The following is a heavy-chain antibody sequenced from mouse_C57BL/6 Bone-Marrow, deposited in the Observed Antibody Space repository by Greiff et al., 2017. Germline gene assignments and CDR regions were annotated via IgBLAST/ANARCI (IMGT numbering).Heavy chain of an antibody. V-gene: IGHV1-64*01. D-gene: IGHD1-1*01. CDR2: MHPNGGSP. Sequence: QVQLQQPGAELVKPGASVKLSCTASGYTFTNYWMHWVKQRPGQGLEWIGMMHPNGGSPDYNEKFKSEATLSVDKSSRTAYMELSSLTSEDSAVYYCTILRRGAWFAYWGQGTLVTVSA. J-gene: IGHJ3*01. CDR1: GYTFTNYW. CDR3: TILRRGAWFAY.